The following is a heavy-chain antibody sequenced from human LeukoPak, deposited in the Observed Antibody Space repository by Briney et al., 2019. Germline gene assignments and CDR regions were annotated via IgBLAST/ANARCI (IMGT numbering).Heavy chain of an antibody. CDR3: ARDLGQYYDTSDNWFDP. J-gene: IGHJ5*02. CDR2: ISWNSGSI. V-gene: IGHV3-9*01. D-gene: IGHD3-22*01. Sequence: GGSLRLSCAASGFTFDDYAMHWVRQAPGKGLEWVSGISWNSGSIGYADSVKGRFTISRDNAKNSLYLQMNSLRAEDTALYYCARDLGQYYDTSDNWFDPWGQGTLVTVSS. CDR1: GFTFDDYA.